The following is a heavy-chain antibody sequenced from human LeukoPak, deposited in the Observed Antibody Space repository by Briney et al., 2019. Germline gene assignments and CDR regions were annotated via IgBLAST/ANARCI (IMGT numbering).Heavy chain of an antibody. Sequence: SQTLSLTCTVSGGSISSGGYYWSWIRQPPGKGLEWIGYIYHSGSTYYNPSLKSRVTISVDRSKNQFSLKLSSVTAADTAVYYCAREPMTGYYNPSFDYWGQGTLVTVSS. CDR3: AREPMTGYYNPSFDY. J-gene: IGHJ4*02. D-gene: IGHD3-9*01. V-gene: IGHV4-30-2*01. CDR1: GGSISSGGYY. CDR2: IYHSGST.